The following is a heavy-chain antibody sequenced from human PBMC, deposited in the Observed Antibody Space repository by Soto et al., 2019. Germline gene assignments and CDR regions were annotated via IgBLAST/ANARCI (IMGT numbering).Heavy chain of an antibody. V-gene: IGHV3-23*01. CDR3: AKDPVSMIVVVSHFDY. D-gene: IGHD3-22*01. Sequence: GGSLRLSCAASGFTFSSYAMSWVRQAPGKGLEWVSAISGSGGSTYYADSVKGRFTISRDNSKNTLYLQMNSLRAEDTAVYYCAKDPVSMIVVVSHFDYWGQGTLVTVSS. CDR1: GFTFSSYA. CDR2: ISGSGGST. J-gene: IGHJ4*01.